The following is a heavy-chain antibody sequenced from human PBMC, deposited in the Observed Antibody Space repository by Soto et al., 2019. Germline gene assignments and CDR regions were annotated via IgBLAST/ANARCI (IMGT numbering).Heavy chain of an antibody. CDR1: GGSVSSGSYF. Sequence: QVQLQESGPGLVRPSETLSLTCTVSGGSVSSGSYFWSWIRQPPGKGLEWSGYFYYSGSTEYNPSLRSRVTILQDMSKNQFSLKVSSVTAADTAVYYCAREGRMGTFDYWGQGALVTVSS. J-gene: IGHJ4*02. V-gene: IGHV4-61*01. CDR3: AREGRMGTFDY. D-gene: IGHD1-1*01. CDR2: FYYSGST.